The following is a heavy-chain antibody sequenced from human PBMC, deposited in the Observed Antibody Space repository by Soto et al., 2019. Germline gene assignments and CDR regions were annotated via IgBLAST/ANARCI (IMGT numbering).Heavy chain of an antibody. CDR1: GYNFITDW. CDR2: IDPTDSYT. V-gene: IGHV5-10-1*01. J-gene: IGHJ6*02. D-gene: IGHD3-16*01. Sequence: PGESLKISCKGSGYNFITDWISWVRQMPGKGLEWMGRIDPTDSYTKYSPSFEGHVTISADKSISTAYLQWSSLKASDSAVYYCARLSRASFALDVWGQGTKVTVSS. CDR3: ARLSRASFALDV.